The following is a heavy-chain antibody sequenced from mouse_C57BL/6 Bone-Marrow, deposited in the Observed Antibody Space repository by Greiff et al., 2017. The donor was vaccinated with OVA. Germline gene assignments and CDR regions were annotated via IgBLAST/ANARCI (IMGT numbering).Heavy chain of an antibody. Sequence: EVQWVESGGGLVQSGRSLRLSCATSGFTFSDFYMEWVRQAPGKGLEWIAASRNKANDYTTEYSASVKGRFIVSRDTSQSILYLQMNALRAEDTAIYYCARDDYYGMGFAYWGQGTLVTVSA. CDR1: GFTFSDFY. J-gene: IGHJ3*01. CDR2: SRNKANDYTT. D-gene: IGHD1-1*01. CDR3: ARDDYYGMGFAY. V-gene: IGHV7-1*01.